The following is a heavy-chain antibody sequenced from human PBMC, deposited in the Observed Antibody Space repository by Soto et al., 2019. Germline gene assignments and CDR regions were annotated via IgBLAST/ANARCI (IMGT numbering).Heavy chain of an antibody. Sequence: QVQLVQSGAEVKKPGSSVKVSCKASGGTFSSYTISWVRQAPGQGLEWMGRIIPILGIANYAQKFQGRVTITADKSTSTAYMELSSLRSEDTAVYYCATQGGRVVAATNWGQGTLVTVSS. D-gene: IGHD2-15*01. V-gene: IGHV1-69*02. J-gene: IGHJ4*02. CDR1: GGTFSSYT. CDR3: ATQGGRVVAATN. CDR2: IIPILGIA.